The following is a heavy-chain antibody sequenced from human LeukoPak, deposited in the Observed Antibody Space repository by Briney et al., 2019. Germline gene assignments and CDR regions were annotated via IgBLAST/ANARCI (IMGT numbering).Heavy chain of an antibody. J-gene: IGHJ3*02. CDR2: ISSSGSTI. Sequence: GGSLRLSCVASGFTFSDYYMSWIRQAPGKGLEWVSYISSSGSTIYYADSVKGRFTISRDNSKNTLYLQMNSLRAEDAAVYYCAKGRRVPAAISDAFDIWGPGTMVTVSS. CDR1: GFTFSDYY. V-gene: IGHV3-11*01. D-gene: IGHD2-2*02. CDR3: AKGRRVPAAISDAFDI.